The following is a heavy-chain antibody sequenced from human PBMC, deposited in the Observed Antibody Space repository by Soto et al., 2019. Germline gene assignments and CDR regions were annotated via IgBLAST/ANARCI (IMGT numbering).Heavy chain of an antibody. V-gene: IGHV6-1*01. D-gene: IGHD1-26*01. CDR3: TRGPRADSSGTGAH. J-gene: IGHJ4*02. Sequence: PSQTLSLTCAISGDSVSSNSAAWNWIRQSPSRGLEWLGRTYYRSKWYNDYAVSVKSRITINPDTSKNQFSLQLNSVTPDDTAIYYCTRGPRADSSGTGAHWGQGTPVTVS. CDR1: GDSVSSNSAA. CDR2: TYYRSKWYN.